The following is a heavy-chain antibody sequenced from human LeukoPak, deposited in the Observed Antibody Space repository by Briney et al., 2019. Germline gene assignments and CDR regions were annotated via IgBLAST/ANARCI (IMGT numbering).Heavy chain of an antibody. V-gene: IGHV3-23*01. D-gene: IGHD3-10*01. Sequence: PGGSLRLSCAASGFTFSTYAMNWVRQAPGKGLEWVSSISTGGLSTYYADSVKGRFTISRDNSKNALYLQMRSLRVEDTALYHCAKDAYGSGSYDAFDIWGQGTMVTVSS. J-gene: IGHJ3*02. CDR3: AKDAYGSGSYDAFDI. CDR2: ISTGGLST. CDR1: GFTFSTYA.